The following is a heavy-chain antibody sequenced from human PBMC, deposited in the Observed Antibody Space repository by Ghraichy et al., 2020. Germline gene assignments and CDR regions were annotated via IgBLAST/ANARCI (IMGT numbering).Heavy chain of an antibody. V-gene: IGHV1-24*01. J-gene: IGHJ3*02. CDR2: FDPEDGET. Sequence: ASVKVSCKVSGYTLTELSMHWVRQAPGKGLEWMGGFDPEDGETIYAQKFQGRVTMTEDTSTDTAYMELSSLRSEDTAVYYCATPYHRTFPDSSGLDAFDIWGQGTMVTVSS. D-gene: IGHD3-22*01. CDR3: ATPYHRTFPDSSGLDAFDI. CDR1: GYTLTELS.